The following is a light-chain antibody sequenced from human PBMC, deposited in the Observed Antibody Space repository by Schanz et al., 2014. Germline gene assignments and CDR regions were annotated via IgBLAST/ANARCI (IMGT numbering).Light chain of an antibody. CDR3: SSYTSSSTV. V-gene: IGLV2-14*01. Sequence: QSVLTQPASVSGSPGQSITISCTGTTSDVGGYNYVSWYQQHPGKAPKLMIYDVSSRPSGVSNRFSGSKSGNTASLTISGLQAEDEADYYCSSYTSSSTVFGGGTKLTVL. CDR1: TSDVGGYNY. J-gene: IGLJ3*02. CDR2: DVS.